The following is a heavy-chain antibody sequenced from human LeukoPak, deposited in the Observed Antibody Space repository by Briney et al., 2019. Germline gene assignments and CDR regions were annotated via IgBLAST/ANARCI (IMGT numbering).Heavy chain of an antibody. Sequence: ASVKVSCKASGYTFTGYYMHWVRQAPGQGLEWMGWINPKRGGTNYAQNFQGRVTMTTDTSTSTAYMELKSLRSDDTAVYYCARGGHRRYYYTSGSAFDPWGQGTLVTVSS. CDR2: INPKRGGT. CDR1: GYTFTGYY. J-gene: IGHJ5*02. V-gene: IGHV1-2*02. CDR3: ARGGHRRYYYTSGSAFDP. D-gene: IGHD3-10*01.